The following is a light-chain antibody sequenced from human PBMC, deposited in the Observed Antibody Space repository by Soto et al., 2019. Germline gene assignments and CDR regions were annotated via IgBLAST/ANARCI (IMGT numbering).Light chain of an antibody. J-gene: IGLJ2*01. CDR3: AAWDDDLHVWL. CDR1: DSNIGSTA. CDR2: NSN. V-gene: IGLV1-44*01. Sequence: QSVLTQPPSVSATPGQGVTLSCSGGDSNIGSTAVNWYQQVPGTAPKLLIYNSNQRPSGVPDRISGSKSGTSASLAISGLQSEDEADYYCAAWDDDLHVWLFGGGTKLTVL.